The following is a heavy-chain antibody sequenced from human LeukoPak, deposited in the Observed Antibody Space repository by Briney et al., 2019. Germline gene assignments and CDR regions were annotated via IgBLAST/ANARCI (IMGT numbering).Heavy chain of an antibody. CDR3: ASEGVVVPAAMSPLGY. V-gene: IGHV1-18*01. CDR1: GYTFTSYG. CDR2: ISAYNGNT. Sequence: GASVKVSCKASGYTFTSYGISWVRQAPGQGLEWMGWISAYNGNTNYAQKLQGRVTMTTDTSTSTAYMELRSLRSDDTAVYYCASEGVVVPAAMSPLGYWGQGTLVTVSS. J-gene: IGHJ4*01. D-gene: IGHD2-2*01.